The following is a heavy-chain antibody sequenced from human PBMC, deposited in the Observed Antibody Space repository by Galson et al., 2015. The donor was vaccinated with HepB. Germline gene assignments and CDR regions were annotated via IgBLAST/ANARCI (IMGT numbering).Heavy chain of an antibody. D-gene: IGHD6-13*01. Sequence: SLRLSCAASGFTFSSYSMNWVRQAPGKGLEWVSSISSSSSYIYYADSVKGRFTISRDNAKNSLYLQMNSLRAEDTAVYYCARVLAAAGTLDYWGQGTLVTVSS. CDR3: ARVLAAAGTLDY. V-gene: IGHV3-21*01. CDR2: ISSSSSYI. CDR1: GFTFSSYS. J-gene: IGHJ4*02.